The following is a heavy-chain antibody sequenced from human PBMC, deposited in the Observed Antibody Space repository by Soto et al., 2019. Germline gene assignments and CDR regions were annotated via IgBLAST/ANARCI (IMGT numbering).Heavy chain of an antibody. Sequence: QLQLQESGPGLVKPSETLSLTCTVSGGSISRSPYYWAWIRQPPGKGLQWIGNLYYNGNTFYNPSLQSRVTISIDTSKSQFSLGLSSVTASDTAVYYCARHGPLTNNWNQLNCWGQGTRVTVSS. CDR1: GGSISRSPYY. CDR3: ARHGPLTNNWNQLNC. CDR2: LYYNGNT. D-gene: IGHD1-1*01. V-gene: IGHV4-39*01. J-gene: IGHJ4*02.